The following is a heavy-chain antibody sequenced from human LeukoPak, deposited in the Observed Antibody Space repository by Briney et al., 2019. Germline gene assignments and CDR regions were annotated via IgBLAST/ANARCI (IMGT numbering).Heavy chain of an antibody. J-gene: IGHJ5*02. Sequence: ASVKVSCKVSGYTLTELSMHWVRQAPGKGLEWMGGFDPEDGETIYAQKFQGRVTMTRDTSISTAYMELSRLRSDDTAVYYCARALSTTGFDPWGQGTLVTVSS. CDR1: GYTLTELS. V-gene: IGHV1-24*01. D-gene: IGHD5/OR15-5a*01. CDR3: ARALSTTGFDP. CDR2: FDPEDGET.